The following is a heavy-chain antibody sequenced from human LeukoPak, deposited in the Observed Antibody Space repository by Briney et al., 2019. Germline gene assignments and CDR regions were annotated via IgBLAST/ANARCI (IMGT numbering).Heavy chain of an antibody. CDR2: ISGSGGST. V-gene: IGHV3-23*01. J-gene: IGHJ6*03. D-gene: IGHD3-10*01. Sequence: GGSLRLSCAASGFTFSSYGMSWVRQAPGKGLEWVSAISGSGGSTYYADSVRGRFTISRDNSKNTLYLQMNSLRAEDTAVYYCASLPAGTYYYYYMDVWGKGTTVTVSS. CDR3: ASLPAGTYYYYYMDV. CDR1: GFTFSSYG.